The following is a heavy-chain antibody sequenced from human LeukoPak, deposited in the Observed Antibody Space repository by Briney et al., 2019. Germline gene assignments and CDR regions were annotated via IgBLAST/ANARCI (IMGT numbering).Heavy chain of an antibody. CDR2: ISPNSGGT. V-gene: IGHV1-2*02. CDR3: ARGDYYYYYMDV. CDR1: GYTFTGYY. J-gene: IGHJ6*03. Sequence: ASVKVSCKASGYTFTGYYMHWVRQAPGQGLEWMGWISPNSGGTNYPQKFQGRVTMTRDTSITTAYMELSRLRSDDTAVYYCARGDYYYYYMDVWGKGTTVTVAS.